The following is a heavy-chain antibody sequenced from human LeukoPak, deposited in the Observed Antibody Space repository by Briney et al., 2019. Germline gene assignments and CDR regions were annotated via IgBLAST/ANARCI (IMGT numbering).Heavy chain of an antibody. Sequence: SVKVSCKASGGTFSSYAISWVRQAPGQGLEWMGGIIPIFGTANYAQKFQGRVTITTDESTSTAYMELSSLRSEDTAVYYCATGDDLIAARTLFDYWGQGTLVTVSS. V-gene: IGHV1-69*05. D-gene: IGHD6-6*01. J-gene: IGHJ4*02. CDR2: IIPIFGTA. CDR3: ATGDDLIAARTLFDY. CDR1: GGTFSSYA.